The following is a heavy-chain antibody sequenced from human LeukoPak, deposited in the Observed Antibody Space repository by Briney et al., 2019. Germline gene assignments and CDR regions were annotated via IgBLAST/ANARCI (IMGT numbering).Heavy chain of an antibody. CDR2: IYYSGST. CDR1: GGSISSYY. Sequence: SETLSLTCTVSGGSISSYYWSWIRQPPGKGLEWIGYIYYSGSTNYNPSLKSRVTISVDTSKNQFSLKLSCVTAADTAVYYCARAPHRYYYIDYWGQGTLVTVYS. J-gene: IGHJ4*02. CDR3: ARAPHRYYYIDY. V-gene: IGHV4-59*01. D-gene: IGHD3-10*01.